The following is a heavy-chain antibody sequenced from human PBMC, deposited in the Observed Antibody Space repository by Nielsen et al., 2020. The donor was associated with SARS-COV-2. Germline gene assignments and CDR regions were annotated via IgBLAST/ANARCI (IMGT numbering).Heavy chain of an antibody. V-gene: IGHV6-1*01. CDR3: ARVLIAVAGMGPHYFDY. CDR1: GDSVSSNSAA. Sequence: SQTLSLTCAISGDSVSSNSAAWNWLRQSPSRGLEWLGRTYYRSKWYNDYAVSVKSRITINPDTSKNQFSLQLNSVTPEDTAVYYCARVLIAVAGMGPHYFDYWGQGTLVTVSS. CDR2: TYYRSKWYN. J-gene: IGHJ4*02. D-gene: IGHD6-19*01.